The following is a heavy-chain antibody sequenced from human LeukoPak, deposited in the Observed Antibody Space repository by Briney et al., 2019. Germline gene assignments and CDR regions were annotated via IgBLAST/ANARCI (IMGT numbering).Heavy chain of an antibody. J-gene: IGHJ3*02. CDR1: GFTFSSYA. CDR3: AKGGNTAMVINPDAFDI. CDR2: ISGSGGST. Sequence: QPGGSLRLSCAASGFTFSSYAMSWVRQAPGKGLEWVSAISGSGGSTYYADSVKGRFTISRDNSKNTLYLQVNSLRAEDTAVYYCAKGGNTAMVINPDAFDIWGQGTMVTVSS. D-gene: IGHD5-18*01. V-gene: IGHV3-23*01.